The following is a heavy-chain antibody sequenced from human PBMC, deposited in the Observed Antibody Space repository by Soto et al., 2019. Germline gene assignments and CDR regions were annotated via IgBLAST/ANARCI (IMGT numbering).Heavy chain of an antibody. V-gene: IGHV1-18*01. CDR3: ARDRMDFWSENRARFDP. J-gene: IGHJ5*02. CDR2: ISAYNGNT. D-gene: IGHD3-3*01. Sequence: QVQLVQSGAEVKKPGASVKVSCKASGYTFTSYGISWVRQAPGQGLEWMGWISAYNGNTNYAQKLQGRVTMTTDTSTSTAYMELRSLRSDDTAVYYCARDRMDFWSENRARFDPWGQGTLVTVSS. CDR1: GYTFTSYG.